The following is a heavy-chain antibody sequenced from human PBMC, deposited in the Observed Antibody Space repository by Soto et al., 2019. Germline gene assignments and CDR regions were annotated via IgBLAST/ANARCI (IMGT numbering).Heavy chain of an antibody. V-gene: IGHV1-69*13. CDR1: GGTFSSYA. CDR3: ATEGGVITTIRIRNPFDI. CDR2: IIPIFGTA. Sequence: SVKVSCKACGGTFSSYAISWVRQAPGQGLEWMGGIIPIFGTANYAQKFQGRVTITADESTSTAYMELSSLRSEDTAVYYCATEGGVITTIRIRNPFDIWGKGTMVTVSS. J-gene: IGHJ3*02. D-gene: IGHD3-22*01.